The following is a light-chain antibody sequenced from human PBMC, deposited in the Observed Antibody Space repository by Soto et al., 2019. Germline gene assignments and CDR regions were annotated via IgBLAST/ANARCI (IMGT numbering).Light chain of an antibody. Sequence: QSALTQPASVSGSPGQSITISCTGTSSDVGGYNYASWYQQHPDKAPKLMIYDVSNRPSGVSNRFSGSKSGNTASLTISALQAEDETDYYCCSYTSHNTYVFGTGTKLTVL. CDR3: CSYTSHNTYV. CDR1: SSDVGGYNY. CDR2: DVS. V-gene: IGLV2-14*01. J-gene: IGLJ1*01.